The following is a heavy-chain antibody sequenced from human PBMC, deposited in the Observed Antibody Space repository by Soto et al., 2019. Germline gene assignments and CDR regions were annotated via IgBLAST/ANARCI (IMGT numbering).Heavy chain of an antibody. CDR1: GGTFSSYA. J-gene: IGHJ6*02. Sequence: QVQLVQSGAEVKKPGSSVKVSCKASGGTFSSYAISWVRQAPGQGLEWMGGIIPIFGTANYAQKFQGRVTITADEATSTAYRELSSLRSEDTAVYYCARVNSGTAMVTMGLRYYYYGMDVWGQGTTVTVSS. D-gene: IGHD5-18*01. V-gene: IGHV1-69*01. CDR3: ARVNSGTAMVTMGLRYYYYGMDV. CDR2: IIPIFGTA.